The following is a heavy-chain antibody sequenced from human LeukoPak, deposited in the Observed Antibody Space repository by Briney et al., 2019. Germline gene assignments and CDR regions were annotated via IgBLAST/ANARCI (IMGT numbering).Heavy chain of an antibody. D-gene: IGHD7-27*01. CDR1: VDSVSTNSVA. Sequence: SQTLSLTCAISVDSVSTNSVAWNWIRQSPSGGLECLGKTRYRSKWYSDYAVSVKSRITINPDTSKNQFSLHLNSVTPEDTAVYYCARDSNWGFDYWGQGTLVTVSS. CDR2: TRYRSKWYS. CDR3: ARDSNWGFDY. V-gene: IGHV6-1*01. J-gene: IGHJ4*02.